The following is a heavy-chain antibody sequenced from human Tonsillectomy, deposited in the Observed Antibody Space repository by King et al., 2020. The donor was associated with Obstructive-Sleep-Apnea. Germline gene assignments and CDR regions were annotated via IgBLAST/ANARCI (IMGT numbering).Heavy chain of an antibody. CDR1: GFTFSNAW. CDR2: IKSKTDGGTT. J-gene: IGHJ4*02. Sequence: VQLVESGGGLVKPGGSLRLSCAASGFTFSNAWMSWVRQAPGKGLEWVGRIKSKTDGGTTDYVAPVKGRFTISRDDSKNTLYLQMNSLKTEDIAVYYCTTGGQYSSSLYGGYWGQGTLVTVSS. CDR3: TTGGQYSSSLYGGY. V-gene: IGHV3-15*01. D-gene: IGHD6-13*01.